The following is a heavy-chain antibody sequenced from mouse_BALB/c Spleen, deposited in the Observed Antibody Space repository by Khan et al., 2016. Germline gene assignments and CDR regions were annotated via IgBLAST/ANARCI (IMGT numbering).Heavy chain of an antibody. CDR3: ARNYDMDY. Sequence: EVQLQESGPGLVKPSQSLSLTCTVTGYSITSDYAWNWIRPFPGNKLEWMGYISYSGSTSYNPSLKSRISITRDTSKNQFFLQLNSVTTEDTATYYCARNYDMDYWGQGTSVTVSS. J-gene: IGHJ4*01. CDR2: ISYSGST. V-gene: IGHV3-2*02. CDR1: GYSITSDYA.